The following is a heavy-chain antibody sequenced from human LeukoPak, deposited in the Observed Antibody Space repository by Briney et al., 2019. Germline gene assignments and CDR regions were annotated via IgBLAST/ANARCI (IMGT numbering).Heavy chain of an antibody. CDR2: ISSSGSTI. J-gene: IGHJ6*02. Sequence: GGSLRLSCAASGFTFSDYYMSWIRQAPGKGLEWVSYISSSGSTIYYADSVKGRFTISRDNAKNSLYLQMNSLRAEDTAVYYCAREGGSIQLWLESYYYGMDVWGQGTTVTVSS. CDR1: GFTFSDYY. D-gene: IGHD5-18*01. V-gene: IGHV3-11*01. CDR3: AREGGSIQLWLESYYYGMDV.